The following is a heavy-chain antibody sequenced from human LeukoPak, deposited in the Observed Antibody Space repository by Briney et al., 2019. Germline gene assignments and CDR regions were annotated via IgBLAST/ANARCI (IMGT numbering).Heavy chain of an antibody. D-gene: IGHD3-16*02. Sequence: GGSLRLSCAASGFTFSSYSMNWVRQAPGKGLEWVSYISSSSSTIYYADSVKGRFTISRDNAKNSLYLQMNSLRAEDTAVYYCARYSKVIHDAFDIWGQGTLVTVSS. CDR1: GFTFSSYS. V-gene: IGHV3-48*04. CDR3: ARYSKVIHDAFDI. CDR2: ISSSSSTI. J-gene: IGHJ3*02.